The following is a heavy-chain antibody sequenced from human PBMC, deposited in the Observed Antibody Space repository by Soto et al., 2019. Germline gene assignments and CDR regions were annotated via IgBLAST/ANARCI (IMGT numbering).Heavy chain of an antibody. V-gene: IGHV3-30-3*01. J-gene: IGHJ4*02. CDR3: ARDPGSGGYYPSY. CDR2: ISYDGSNK. Sequence: GSLRLSCAASGFTFSSYAMHWVRQAPGKGLEWVAVISYDGSNKYYADSVNGRFTISRDNSKNTLYLQMNSLRAEDTAVYYCARDPGSGGYYPSYWGQGTLVTVSS. CDR1: GFTFSSYA. D-gene: IGHD3-22*01.